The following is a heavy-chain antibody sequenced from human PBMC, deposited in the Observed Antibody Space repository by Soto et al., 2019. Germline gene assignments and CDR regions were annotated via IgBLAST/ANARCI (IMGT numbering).Heavy chain of an antibody. Sequence: SGSMVPNPPQTLTLTGTLSRTSLSTAGVGVHWIRQPPGKALEWLALIYWDDDKRYSPSLKSRLTITKDTSKNQVVLTMTNMDPVDTATYYCAHSLYDYVWGTNWFDPWGQGTLVTVSS. CDR3: AHSLYDYVWGTNWFDP. J-gene: IGHJ5*02. CDR2: IYWDDDK. CDR1: RTSLSTAGVG. D-gene: IGHD3-16*01. V-gene: IGHV2-5*02.